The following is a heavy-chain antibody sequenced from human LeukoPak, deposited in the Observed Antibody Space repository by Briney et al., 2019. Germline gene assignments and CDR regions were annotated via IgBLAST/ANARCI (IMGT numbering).Heavy chain of an antibody. CDR3: ARVRGGYNDY. V-gene: IGHV4-34*01. J-gene: IGHJ4*02. CDR2: INHSGST. Sequence: SETLSLXCAVYGGSFSGYYWSWIRRPPGKGLEWIGEINHSGSTNYNPSLKSRVTISVDTSKNQFSLKLSSVTAADTAVYYCARVRGGYNDYWGQGTLVTVSS. D-gene: IGHD5-24*01. CDR1: GGSFSGYY.